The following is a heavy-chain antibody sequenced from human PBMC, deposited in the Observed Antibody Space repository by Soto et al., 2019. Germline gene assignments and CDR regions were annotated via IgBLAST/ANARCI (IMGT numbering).Heavy chain of an antibody. CDR1: DDSISRFGYY. CDR2: ISYSGAT. Sequence: PSATLSLTCTVSDDSISRFGYYWTWIRQHPVKGLEWIGYISYSGATFYNPSLKSRASISMDTSQNQFSLALSSVTAADTAMYYCARDDCSSNSCWLDYWGRGTLVTVSS. D-gene: IGHD2-2*01. CDR3: ARDDCSSNSCWLDY. J-gene: IGHJ4*02. V-gene: IGHV4-31*03.